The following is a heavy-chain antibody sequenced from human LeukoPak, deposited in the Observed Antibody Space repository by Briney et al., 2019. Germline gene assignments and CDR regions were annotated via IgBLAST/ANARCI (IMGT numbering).Heavy chain of an antibody. V-gene: IGHV5-51*01. Sequence: GESLKISCKGSGYSFTGYWIGWVRQMPGKGLEWMGVLYPGDSNPRYSPSFQGQVTISADKSVSTAYLQWSSLKASDTAMYYCASGRDYDFWSGYYPKETFDIWGQGTMVTVSS. CDR2: LYPGDSNP. J-gene: IGHJ3*02. CDR1: GYSFTGYW. D-gene: IGHD3-3*01. CDR3: ASGRDYDFWSGYYPKETFDI.